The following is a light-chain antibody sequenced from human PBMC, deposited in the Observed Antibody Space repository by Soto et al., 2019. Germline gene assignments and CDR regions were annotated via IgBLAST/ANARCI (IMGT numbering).Light chain of an antibody. Sequence: QSAPTQPASVSGSPGQSITISCTGTSSDVGGYNFVSWYQQHPGKAPKLMIYEVSNRPSGVSNRFSGSKSGNTASLTISGLQAEDEAAYYCSSYTTSVTRVVFGGGTKLTVL. V-gene: IGLV2-14*01. CDR1: SSDVGGYNF. J-gene: IGLJ2*01. CDR3: SSYTTSVTRVV. CDR2: EVS.